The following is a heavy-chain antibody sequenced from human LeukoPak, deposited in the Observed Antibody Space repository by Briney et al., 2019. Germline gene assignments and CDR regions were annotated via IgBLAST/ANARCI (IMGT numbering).Heavy chain of an antibody. Sequence: PGGSLRLSCAASGFTFSSYWMNWARQAPGKGLEWVSYISSSGSTIYYADSVKGRFTISRDNAKNSLYLQMNSLRAEDTAVYYCARAHDIGYLPYDAFDIWGQGTMVTVSS. CDR1: GFTFSSYW. V-gene: IGHV3-48*04. D-gene: IGHD3-9*01. CDR3: ARAHDIGYLPYDAFDI. CDR2: ISSSGSTI. J-gene: IGHJ3*02.